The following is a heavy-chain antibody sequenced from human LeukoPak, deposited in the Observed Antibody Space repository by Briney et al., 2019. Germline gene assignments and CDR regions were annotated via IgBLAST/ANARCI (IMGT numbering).Heavy chain of an antibody. D-gene: IGHD3-10*01. V-gene: IGHV3-23*01. CDR3: AKQLWDGDS. CDR2: ISSSGTNT. J-gene: IGHJ4*02. Sequence: GGSLRLSCAASGFTFRNYAMAWFRKPPGEGLEWVSTISSSGTNTHYADSVKGRFTISRDNSKNTVDLQMSSLRAEDTAFYRCAKQLWDGDSWGRGTLVTVSS. CDR1: GFTFRNYA.